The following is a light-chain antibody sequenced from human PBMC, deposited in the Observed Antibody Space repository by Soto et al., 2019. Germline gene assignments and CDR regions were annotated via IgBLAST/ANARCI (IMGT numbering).Light chain of an antibody. Sequence: EIVLTQSPATLSLSPGDRATLSCRASQSVTSYLAWYQQKPGQAPRLLIYDVSNRASGIPARFSGSGSETDFTLTISSLEPEDFAVYYCQQRSDWPLTFGQGTRLEIK. J-gene: IGKJ5*01. CDR3: QQRSDWPLT. V-gene: IGKV3-11*01. CDR1: QSVTSY. CDR2: DVS.